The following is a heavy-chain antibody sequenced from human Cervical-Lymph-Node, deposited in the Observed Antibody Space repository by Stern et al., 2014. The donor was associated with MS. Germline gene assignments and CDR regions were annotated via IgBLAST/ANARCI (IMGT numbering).Heavy chain of an antibody. D-gene: IGHD3-10*01. CDR1: GGTFSSSD. V-gene: IGHV1-69*01. CDR2: IHPSVGTA. J-gene: IGHJ4*02. Sequence: VQLVQSGAEVQKPGSSVKVSCRASGGTFSSSDISWVRQAPGQGLEWIGGIHPSVGTANYGQKYQGRVTITAEESTRTAYMELSRLRSEDTAIYYCALGGFGHYFEYWGQGTLVTVSS. CDR3: ALGGFGHYFEY.